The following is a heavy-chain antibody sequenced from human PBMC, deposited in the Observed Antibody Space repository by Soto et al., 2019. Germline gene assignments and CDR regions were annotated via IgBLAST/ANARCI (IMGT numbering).Heavy chain of an antibody. D-gene: IGHD3-22*01. Sequence: PLGLSCAAFGFQGRRSSMNWVRPAPLRGLEWGACLRDSGSNTRYAGSAKGRFTVSRDTAKNSIYLQMSGLRDEDRAVYYWARYYYDSSGYDGMDGWGQGPTGTVSS. CDR3: ARYYYDSSGYDGMDG. J-gene: IGHJ6*02. CDR1: GFQGRRSS. CDR2: LRDSGSNT. V-gene: IGHV3-48*02.